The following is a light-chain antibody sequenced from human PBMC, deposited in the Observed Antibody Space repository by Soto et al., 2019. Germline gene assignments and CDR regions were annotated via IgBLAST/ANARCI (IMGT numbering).Light chain of an antibody. Sequence: EIVLTQSPATLSLSPGERATLSCRASQSISFYLAWYQQKPGRAPRLLIYDASNRATGIPVRFSGSGSGTDFTLTISGLEPEDFATYHCQQLNTLPFTFGQGTRLDTK. J-gene: IGKJ5*01. CDR3: QQLNTLPFT. CDR2: DAS. CDR1: QSISFY. V-gene: IGKV3-11*01.